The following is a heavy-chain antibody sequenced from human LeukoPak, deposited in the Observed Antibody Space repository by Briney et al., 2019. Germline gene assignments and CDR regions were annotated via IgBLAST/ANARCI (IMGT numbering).Heavy chain of an antibody. Sequence: GGSLRLSCAASGFTVSSSYMSWVRQAPGKGLEWVSVIHSGGKTYYADSVKGRFTISRDTSKNTLYLQMSSLRAEDTALYYCARYDNGKDYFDYWGQGTLVTVSS. D-gene: IGHD1-1*01. CDR2: IHSGGKT. V-gene: IGHV3-53*01. CDR3: ARYDNGKDYFDY. J-gene: IGHJ4*02. CDR1: GFTVSSSY.